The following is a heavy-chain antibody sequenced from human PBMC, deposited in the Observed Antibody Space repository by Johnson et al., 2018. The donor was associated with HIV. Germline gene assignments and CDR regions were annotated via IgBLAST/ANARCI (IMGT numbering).Heavy chain of an antibody. CDR2: IAYDGSNR. CDR1: GFTFSSYA. V-gene: IGHV3-30-3*01. D-gene: IGHD3-3*01. Sequence: QVQLVESGGGVVQPGRSLRLSCAASGFTFSSYAMHWVRQAPGKGLEWVAVIAYDGSNRYYADSVKGRFTISRDNYKNTLYLQMNSLRAEDTAVYYCAREGVREKEEWATDYYDFSIGYPGQDPRGVVGVFDIWGQGTKV. CDR3: AREGVREKEEWATDYYDFSIGYPGQDPRGVVGVFDI. J-gene: IGHJ3*02.